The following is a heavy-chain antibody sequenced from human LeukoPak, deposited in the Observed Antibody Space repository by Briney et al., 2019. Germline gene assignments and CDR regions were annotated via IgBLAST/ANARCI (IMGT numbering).Heavy chain of an antibody. CDR1: GYTFTGYY. Sequence: GASVKVSCKASGYTFTGYYMHWVRQAPGQGREWMGWINPNSGGTNYAQKFQGRVTMTRDTSISTAYMELSRLRSDDTAVYYCATHSLSSSWYDYWGQGTLVTVSS. J-gene: IGHJ4*02. CDR3: ATHSLSSSWYDY. D-gene: IGHD6-13*01. CDR2: INPNSGGT. V-gene: IGHV1-2*02.